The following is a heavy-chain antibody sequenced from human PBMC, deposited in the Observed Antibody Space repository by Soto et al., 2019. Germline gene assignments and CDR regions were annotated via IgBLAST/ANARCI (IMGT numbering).Heavy chain of an antibody. D-gene: IGHD3-10*01. CDR2: ISGSGSKT. V-gene: IGHV3-23*01. CDR3: AKDSLNYYYSSGPFDP. Sequence: GGSLRLSCAASGFTFSSYAMSWVHQAPGKGLEWVSTISGSGSKTYYADSVKGRFTISKDNSKSTLNLQMNSLRAEDTAVYYCAKDSLNYYYSSGPFDPWGQGTLVTVSS. CDR1: GFTFSSYA. J-gene: IGHJ5*02.